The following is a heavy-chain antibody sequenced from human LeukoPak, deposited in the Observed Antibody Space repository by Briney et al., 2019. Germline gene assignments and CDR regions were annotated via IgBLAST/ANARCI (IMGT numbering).Heavy chain of an antibody. Sequence: PGGSLRLSCAASGFTVSSNYMSWVRQAPGKGLEWVSSISSSSSYIYYADSVKGRFTISRDNAKNSLYLQMNSLRAEDTAVYYCAREYRDYYDSSGYPYWGQGTLVTVSS. J-gene: IGHJ4*02. D-gene: IGHD3-22*01. CDR2: ISSSSSYI. V-gene: IGHV3-21*04. CDR3: AREYRDYYDSSGYPY. CDR1: GFTVSSNY.